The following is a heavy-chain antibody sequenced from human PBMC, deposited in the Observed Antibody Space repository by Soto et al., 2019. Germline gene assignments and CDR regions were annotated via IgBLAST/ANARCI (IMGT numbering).Heavy chain of an antibody. D-gene: IGHD5-18*01. V-gene: IGHV4-4*02. CDR2: IYHSGST. CDR3: ARAGGNGGYSYGTLDY. Sequence: SETLSLTCAVSGVSISSSNWWSWVRQPPGKGLEWIGEIYHSGSTNYNPSLKSRVTISVDKSKNQFSLKLSSVTAADTAVYYCARAGGNGGYSYGTLDYWGQGTLVTVS. CDR1: GVSISSSNW. J-gene: IGHJ4*02.